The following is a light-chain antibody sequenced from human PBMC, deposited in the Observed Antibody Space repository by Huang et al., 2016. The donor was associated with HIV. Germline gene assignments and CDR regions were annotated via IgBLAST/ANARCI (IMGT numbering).Light chain of an antibody. V-gene: IGKV3-20*01. CDR1: QSLTNNY. J-gene: IGKJ1*01. Sequence: EIVLTQSPGTLSLSPGERATLSCKASQSLTNNYLAWYQQNLGQAPKLLIYGISTRATGIPDRFSGSGSGTDFTLTISRLEPGDFAVYYCQHYGGSPGTFGQGTTVEIK. CDR2: GIS. CDR3: QHYGGSPGT.